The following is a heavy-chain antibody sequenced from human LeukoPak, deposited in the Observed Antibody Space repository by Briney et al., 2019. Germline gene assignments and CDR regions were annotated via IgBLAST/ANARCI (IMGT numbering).Heavy chain of an antibody. CDR3: ARLPDRSFWLDF. Sequence: SETLSLTCSVSGGSISTYYWSWIRQPPGKGLEWIGYISGSRSTNYSPSLKSRVSMSVDTSKNQFSLRLRSVTAADTAVYYCARLPDRSFWLDFWGRGTLVTVSS. CDR2: ISGSRST. D-gene: IGHD6-13*01. V-gene: IGHV4-4*09. CDR1: GGSISTYY. J-gene: IGHJ5*01.